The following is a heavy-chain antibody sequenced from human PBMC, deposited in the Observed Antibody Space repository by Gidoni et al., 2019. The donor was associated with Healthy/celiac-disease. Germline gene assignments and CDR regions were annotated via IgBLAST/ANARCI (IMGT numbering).Heavy chain of an antibody. CDR1: GFTFDDSA. CDR3: AKDITGGYCSGGSCPTPGFDP. D-gene: IGHD2-15*01. V-gene: IGHV3-9*01. Sequence: EVQLVESGGGLVQPGSSLRLSCAAPGFTFDDSAMPWVRQAPGKGLEWVLGIKWNSGSIGYADSVKGRFTISRDNAKNSLYLQMNSLRAEDTALYYCAKDITGGYCSGGSCPTPGFDPWGQGTLVTVSS. CDR2: IKWNSGSI. J-gene: IGHJ5*02.